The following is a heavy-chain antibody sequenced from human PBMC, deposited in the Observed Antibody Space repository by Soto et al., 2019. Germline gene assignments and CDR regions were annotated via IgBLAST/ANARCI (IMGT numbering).Heavy chain of an antibody. CDR1: GFTFSSYX. Sequence: GGSLRLSCAASGFTFSSYXMXXXXQAPGKGLEWVXXIXGSGGRTFYEDSVKGRFTISRDNSKNTLYLQMNSLRAEDTAVYYCXKDMTVXRYFDWLXSVAFDYWGQGTLVTVSS. V-gene: IGHV3-23*01. D-gene: IGHD3-9*01. CDR3: XKDMTVXRYFDWLXSVAFDY. CDR2: IXGSGGRT. J-gene: IGHJ4*02.